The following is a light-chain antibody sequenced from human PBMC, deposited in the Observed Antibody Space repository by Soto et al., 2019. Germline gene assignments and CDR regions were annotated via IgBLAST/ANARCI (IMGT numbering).Light chain of an antibody. J-gene: IGKJ1*01. CDR2: AAS. CDR3: QQSGDTPPWT. V-gene: IGKV1-39*01. Sequence: DIQMTQSPSSLSASVGDRVIITCRASQSIRKYLNWYQHKPGKVPTLLIYAASSLQSGVPSRFSGSGSGTEFTLTITCLQPEDFATYYCQQSGDTPPWTFGQGTKVDIK. CDR1: QSIRKY.